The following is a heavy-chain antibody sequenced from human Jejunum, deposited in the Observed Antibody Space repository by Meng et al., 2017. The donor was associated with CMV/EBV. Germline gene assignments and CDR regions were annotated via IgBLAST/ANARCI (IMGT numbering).Heavy chain of an antibody. CDR1: EYTFTDYY. V-gene: IGHV1-2*02. CDR3: AKDAGSFLDYYFDF. Sequence: SEYTFTDYYVHWVRQAPGQGLEWLGYLNPYTGDTNYAQKFQGRVSMTRDTPTNTAYMELTRLRSDDTALYYCAKDAGSFLDYYFDFWGQGTLVTVSS. J-gene: IGHJ4*02. D-gene: IGHD3-10*01. CDR2: LNPYTGDT.